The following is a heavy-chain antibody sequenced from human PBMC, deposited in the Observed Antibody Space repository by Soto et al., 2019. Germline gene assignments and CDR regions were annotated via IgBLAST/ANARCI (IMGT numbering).Heavy chain of an antibody. Sequence: GGFLRLSCAASGFTFSSYAMSWVRQAPGKGLEWVSAISGSGGSTYYADSVKGRFTISRDNSKNTLYLQMNSLRAEDTAVYYCAKDKDIVGATTLGSYAFDIWGQGTMVNVSS. CDR3: AKDKDIVGATTLGSYAFDI. CDR2: ISGSGGST. V-gene: IGHV3-23*01. J-gene: IGHJ3*02. CDR1: GFTFSSYA. D-gene: IGHD1-26*01.